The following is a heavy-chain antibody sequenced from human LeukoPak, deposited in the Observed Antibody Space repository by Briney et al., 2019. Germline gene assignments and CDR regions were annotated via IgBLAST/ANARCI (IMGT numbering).Heavy chain of an antibody. J-gene: IGHJ4*02. V-gene: IGHV3-23*01. CDR1: GFTFNSYA. D-gene: IGHD6-6*01. CDR2: ISGGGGST. CDR3: AKDTYSSSPYYFDY. Sequence: GGSLRLSCAASGFTFNSYAMSWVRQAPGKGLEWVSAISGGGGSTYHADSVKGRFTISRDNSKNTLYLQMNSLRAEDTAVYYCAKDTYSSSPYYFDYWGQGTLVTVSS.